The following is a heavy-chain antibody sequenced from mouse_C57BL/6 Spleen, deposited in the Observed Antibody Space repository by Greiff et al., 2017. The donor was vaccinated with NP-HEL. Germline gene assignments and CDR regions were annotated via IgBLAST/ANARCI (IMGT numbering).Heavy chain of an antibody. Sequence: VQLQQSGAELVMPGASVKLSCKASGYTFTSYWMHWVKQRPGQGLEWIGEIDPSDSYTNYNQKFKGKSTLTVDKSSSTAYMQLSSLTSEDSAVYYCARHYYGSSYGYAMDYWGQGTSVTVSS. CDR3: ARHYYGSSYGYAMDY. J-gene: IGHJ4*01. D-gene: IGHD1-1*01. V-gene: IGHV1-69*01. CDR2: IDPSDSYT. CDR1: GYTFTSYW.